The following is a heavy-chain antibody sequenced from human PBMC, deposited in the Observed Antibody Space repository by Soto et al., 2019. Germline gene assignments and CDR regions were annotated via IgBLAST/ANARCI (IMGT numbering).Heavy chain of an antibody. D-gene: IGHD4-4*01. J-gene: IGHJ6*02. CDR2: IYYSGST. Sequence: PSETLSLTCTVSGGSISSGGYYWSWIRQHPGKGLEWIGYIYYSGSTYYNPSLKSRVTISVDTSKNQFSLKLSSVTAADTAVYYCASAGTYSDYNGKGYYDYYGMDVWGQGTTVTLSS. CDR1: GGSISSGGYY. V-gene: IGHV4-31*03. CDR3: ASAGTYSDYNGKGYYDYYGMDV.